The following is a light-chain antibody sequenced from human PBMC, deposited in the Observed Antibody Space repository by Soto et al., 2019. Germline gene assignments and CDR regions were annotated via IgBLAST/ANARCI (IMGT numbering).Light chain of an antibody. CDR2: AAS. CDR3: QQYYTPPWT. V-gene: IGKV1-39*01. J-gene: IGKJ4*02. Sequence: IEMTQSPSTRSSSFGDRVTITCGASQSISSWLAWYQQKPGKAPRLLIYAASTLQSGVPARFSGSGSETDFTLTISSLKPEDFATYYCQQYYTPPWTFGGGTKVDIK. CDR1: QSISSW.